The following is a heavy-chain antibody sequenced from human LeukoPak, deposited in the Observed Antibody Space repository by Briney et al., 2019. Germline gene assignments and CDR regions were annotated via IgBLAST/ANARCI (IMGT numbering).Heavy chain of an antibody. CDR3: AKGVIVGATSGVVDY. V-gene: IGHV3-23*01. J-gene: IGHJ4*02. CDR1: GFTFSSYG. CDR2: ISGSGGST. D-gene: IGHD1-26*01. Sequence: GGTLRLSYAASGFTFSSYGMSWVRQAPGKGLEWVSAISGSGGSTYYADSVKGRFTISRDNSKNTLYLQMNSLRAEDTAVYYCAKGVIVGATSGVVDYWGQGTLVTVSS.